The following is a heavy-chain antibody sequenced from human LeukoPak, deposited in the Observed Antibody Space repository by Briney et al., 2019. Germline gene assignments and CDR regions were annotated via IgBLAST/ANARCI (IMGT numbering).Heavy chain of an antibody. CDR2: ISGSGGST. J-gene: IGHJ4*02. D-gene: IGHD3-3*01. V-gene: IGHV3-23*01. CDR1: GFTFSSSA. CDR3: TRKTRYYDFWSGYDY. Sequence: GGSLRLSCAASGFTFSSSAMSWVRQAPGKGLEWVSAISGSGGSTYYADSVKGRFTISRDNSKNTLSLQMNSLRAEDTAVYYCTRKTRYYDFWSGYDYWGQGTLVTVSS.